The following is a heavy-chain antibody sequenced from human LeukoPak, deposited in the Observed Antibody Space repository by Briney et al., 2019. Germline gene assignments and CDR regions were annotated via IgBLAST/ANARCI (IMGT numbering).Heavy chain of an antibody. CDR1: GFTFSSYA. Sequence: GGSLRLSCAASGFTFSSYAMHWVRQAPGKGLEWVAVISYDGSNKYYADSVKGRFTISRDNSKNTLYLQMNSLRAEDTAVCYCARDRRYDYVLQPDYWGQGTLVTVSS. CDR3: ARDRRYDYVLQPDY. CDR2: ISYDGSNK. V-gene: IGHV3-30*04. D-gene: IGHD3-16*01. J-gene: IGHJ4*02.